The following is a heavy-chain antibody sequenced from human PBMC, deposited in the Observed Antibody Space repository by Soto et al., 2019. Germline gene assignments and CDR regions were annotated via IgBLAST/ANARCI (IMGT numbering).Heavy chain of an antibody. D-gene: IGHD6-13*01. Sequence: EVQLVETGGGLIQPGGSLRLSCAASGFTVSSNYMSWVRQAPGKGLEWVSVIYSGGSTYYADSVKGRFTISRDNSKNTLYLLMNSLRAEDTAVYYCARRSSSCYGGFDYWGQGTLVTVSS. CDR1: GFTVSSNY. CDR3: ARRSSSCYGGFDY. V-gene: IGHV3-53*02. CDR2: IYSGGST. J-gene: IGHJ4*02.